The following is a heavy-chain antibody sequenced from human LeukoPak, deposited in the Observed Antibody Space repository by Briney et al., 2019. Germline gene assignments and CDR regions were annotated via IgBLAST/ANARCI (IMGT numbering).Heavy chain of an antibody. D-gene: IGHD4-17*01. CDR3: ARDRTTVTIGRADY. Sequence: QKLQGRLTMTTDTSTSTAYMELRSLRSDDTAVYYCARDRTTVTIGRADYWGQGTLVTVSS. V-gene: IGHV1-18*01. J-gene: IGHJ4*02.